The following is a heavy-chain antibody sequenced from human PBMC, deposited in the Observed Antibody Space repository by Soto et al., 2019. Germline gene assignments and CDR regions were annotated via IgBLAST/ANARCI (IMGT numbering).Heavy chain of an antibody. J-gene: IGHJ6*02. CDR3: AKTRGRGTNYYYYGMDL. V-gene: IGHV3-30*18. D-gene: IGHD2-15*01. Sequence: QVQLVESGGGVVQPGRSLRLSCAASGFTFSSYGMHWVRQAPGKGLEWVALISYDRTNKYYADSVKGRFTISRDNSKNTMYLQMNSLRPEDTAVYYCAKTRGRGTNYYYYGMDLWGQGNKVTVSS. CDR1: GFTFSSYG. CDR2: ISYDRTNK.